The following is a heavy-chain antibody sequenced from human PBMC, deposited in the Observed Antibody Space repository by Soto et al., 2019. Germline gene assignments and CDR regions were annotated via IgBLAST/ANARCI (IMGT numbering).Heavy chain of an antibody. CDR2: IYDTGISGYTPST. Sequence: SETLSLTCTVSGGSITSSYWSWIRRPPGKGLEWIAYIYDTGISGYTPSTSYNPSLKSRVTMSVDTSKSQFSLKLTSVTAADTAVYYCARGEDAFFYDGLDVWGQGITVTVSS. CDR1: GGSITSSY. J-gene: IGHJ6*02. CDR3: ARGEDAFFYDGLDV. V-gene: IGHV4-59*01.